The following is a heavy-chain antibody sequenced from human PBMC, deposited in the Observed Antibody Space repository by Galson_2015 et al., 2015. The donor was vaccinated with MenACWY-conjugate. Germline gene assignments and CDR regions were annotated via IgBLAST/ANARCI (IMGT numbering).Heavy chain of an antibody. J-gene: IGHJ5*02. CDR2: ISGDGSHT. CDR3: ARLGYCSGNCKGDWFDP. V-gene: IGHV3-11*06. D-gene: IGHD2-15*01. CDR1: GFPFSNYY. Sequence: SLRLSCAASGFPFSNYYMTWMRQAPGKGLEWVSYISGDGSHTDYANSVKGRFTISRDNAKNSLYLEVNSVGVEDTAVYYCARLGYCSGNCKGDWFDPWGQGTLVTVSS.